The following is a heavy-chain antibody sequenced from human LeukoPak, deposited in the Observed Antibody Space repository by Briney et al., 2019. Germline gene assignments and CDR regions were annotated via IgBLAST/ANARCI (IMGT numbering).Heavy chain of an antibody. CDR3: ARDGIWSDGGPPSY. V-gene: IGHV1-18*01. J-gene: IGHJ4*02. CDR1: GGTFSSYA. D-gene: IGHD3-3*01. CDR2: ISAYNGNT. Sequence: ASVKVSCKASGGTFSSYAISWVRQAPGQGLEWMGWISAYNGNTNYAQKLQGRVTMTTDTSTSTAYMELRSLRSDDTAVYYCARDGIWSDGGPPSYWGQGTLVTVSS.